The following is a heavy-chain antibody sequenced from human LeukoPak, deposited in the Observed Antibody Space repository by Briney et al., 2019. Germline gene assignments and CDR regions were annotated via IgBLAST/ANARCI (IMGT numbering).Heavy chain of an antibody. Sequence: GGSLRLSCAASGNYWMHWVRQAPGKGLVWVSHINSDGSWTSYADSVKGRFTISKDNAKNTVYLQMNSLRAEDTAVYYCAKDGGYSYGLDYFDYWGQGTLVTVSS. CDR2: INSDGSWT. CDR1: GNYW. V-gene: IGHV3-74*01. J-gene: IGHJ4*02. D-gene: IGHD5-18*01. CDR3: AKDGGYSYGLDYFDY.